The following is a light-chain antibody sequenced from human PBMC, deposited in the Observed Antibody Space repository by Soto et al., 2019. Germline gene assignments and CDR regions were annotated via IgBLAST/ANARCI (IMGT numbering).Light chain of an antibody. CDR2: GAS. CDR1: QSVRSSY. Sequence: EIVLTQSPGTLSLSPGERATLSCRASQSVRSSYLAWYQQKPGQAPRLLIYGASSRATGSPDRFSGSGSGTDFTLTISRLEPEAFAMYSCPQYVNSWTFGQGTKVEIK. CDR3: PQYVNSWT. V-gene: IGKV3-20*01. J-gene: IGKJ1*01.